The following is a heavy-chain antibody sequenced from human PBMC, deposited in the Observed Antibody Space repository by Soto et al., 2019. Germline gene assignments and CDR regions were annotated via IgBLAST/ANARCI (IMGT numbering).Heavy chain of an antibody. CDR3: ASSPDIVATTFDY. J-gene: IGHJ4*02. D-gene: IGHD5-12*01. V-gene: IGHV4-31*03. CDR2: IYYSGST. CDR1: GGSISSGAYY. Sequence: TSETLSLTCTVSGGSISSGAYYWSWIRQHPGKGLEWIGYIYYSGSTYYSPSLKSRVTISVDTSKNQFSLKLSSVTAADTAVYYCASSPDIVATTFDYWGQGTLVTVSS.